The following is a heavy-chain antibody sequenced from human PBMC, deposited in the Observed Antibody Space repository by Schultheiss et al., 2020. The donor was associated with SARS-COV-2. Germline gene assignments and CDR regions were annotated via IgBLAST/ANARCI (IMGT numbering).Heavy chain of an antibody. V-gene: IGHV4-38-2*01. Sequence: SETLSLTCAVSGYSISSGYYWGWIRQPPGKGLEWIGYIYYSGSTYYNPSLKSRVTISVDTSKNQFSLKLSSVTAADTAVYYCARSPYYRLYYFDYWGQGTLVTVSS. CDR2: IYYSGST. CDR3: ARSPYYRLYYFDY. D-gene: IGHD1-26*01. J-gene: IGHJ4*02. CDR1: GYSISSGYY.